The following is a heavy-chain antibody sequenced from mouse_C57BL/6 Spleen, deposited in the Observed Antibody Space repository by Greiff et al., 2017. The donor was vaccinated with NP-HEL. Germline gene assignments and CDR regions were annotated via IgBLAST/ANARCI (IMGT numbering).Heavy chain of an antibody. CDR1: GYTFTDYY. D-gene: IGHD2-4*01. CDR3: ARGDYGPFDV. J-gene: IGHJ1*03. Sequence: VQLQQSGPELVKPGASVKISCKASGYTFTDYYMNWVKQSHGKSLEWIGDIIPNNGGTSYNQKFKGKATLTVDKSSSTAYMELRSLTSEDSAVYYCARGDYGPFDVWGTGTTVTVSS. V-gene: IGHV1-26*01. CDR2: IIPNNGGT.